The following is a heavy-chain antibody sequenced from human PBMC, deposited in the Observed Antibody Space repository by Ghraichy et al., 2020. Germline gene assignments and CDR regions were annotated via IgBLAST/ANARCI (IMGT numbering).Heavy chain of an antibody. Sequence: LSLTCAASGFTFDDYTMHWVRQAPGKGLEWVSLISWDGGSTYYADSVKGRFTISRDNSKNSLYLQMNSLRAEDTAVYYCAKGQFWSGRYYYYGMDVWGQGTTVTVSS. CDR2: ISWDGGST. V-gene: IGHV3-43*01. D-gene: IGHD3-3*01. J-gene: IGHJ6*02. CDR3: AKGQFWSGRYYYYGMDV. CDR1: GFTFDDYT.